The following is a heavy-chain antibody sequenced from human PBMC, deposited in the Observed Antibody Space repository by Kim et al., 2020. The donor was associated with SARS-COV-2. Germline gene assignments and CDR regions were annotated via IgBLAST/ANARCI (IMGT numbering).Heavy chain of an antibody. V-gene: IGHV5-51*01. Sequence: RYSPSVQGQVTSSADKSISTAYLQWSSLKAPDTAMYYCARPSVAGTLPDYWGQGTLVTVSS. J-gene: IGHJ4*02. D-gene: IGHD6-19*01. CDR3: ARPSVAGTLPDY.